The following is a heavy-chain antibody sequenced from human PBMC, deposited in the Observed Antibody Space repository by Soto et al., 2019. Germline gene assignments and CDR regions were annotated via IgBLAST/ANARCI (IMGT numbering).Heavy chain of an antibody. CDR2: ISAYNGNT. CDR3: ARVSYYYYYGMDV. V-gene: IGHV1-18*01. CDR1: GYTFTSYG. J-gene: IGHJ6*02. Sequence: ASVKVSCKASGYTFTSYGISWVRQAPGQGLEWMGWISAYNGNTNYAQKLQGRVTMTTDTSTSTAYMELRSLRSDDTAVYYCARVSYYYYYGMDVWGQGTTVTVSS.